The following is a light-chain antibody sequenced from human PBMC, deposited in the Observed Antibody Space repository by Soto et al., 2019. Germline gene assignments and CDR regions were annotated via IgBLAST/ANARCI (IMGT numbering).Light chain of an antibody. CDR2: GAF. V-gene: IGKV3-11*01. CDR1: QNLGTLY. Sequence: EIVFTQSPVTLSLSPGERGTLSCRASQNLGTLYLAWFQQKSGQAPRLLIYGAFNRATGIPARFSGSGSGTDFTLTISSLEPEDSAIYYCQQRNVWPPVTFGQGTRLEIK. CDR3: QQRNVWPPVT. J-gene: IGKJ5*01.